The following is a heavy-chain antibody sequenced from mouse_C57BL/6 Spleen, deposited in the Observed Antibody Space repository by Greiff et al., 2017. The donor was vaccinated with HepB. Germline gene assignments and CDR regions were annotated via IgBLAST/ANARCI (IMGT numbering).Heavy chain of an antibody. D-gene: IGHD1-1*01. CDR3: ARRTVASFDY. CDR2: INPNNGGT. V-gene: IGHV1-26*01. Sequence: EVKVVESGPELVKPGASVKISCKASGYTFTDYYMNWVKQSHGKSLEWIGDINPNNGGTSYNQKFKGKATLTVDKSSSTAYMELRSLTSEDSAVYYCARRTVASFDYWGQGTTLTVSS. CDR1: GYTFTDYY. J-gene: IGHJ2*01.